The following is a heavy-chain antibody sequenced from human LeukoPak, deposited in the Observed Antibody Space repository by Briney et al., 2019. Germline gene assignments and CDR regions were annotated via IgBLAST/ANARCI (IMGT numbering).Heavy chain of an antibody. Sequence: GSLRLSRAASGFTFSNVWMTWVRQAPGKGLEWVGHIKNKADGGTTDYAAPVKGRFTISRDDSKNTMYLQMSSLKTEDTAVYYCSTDVPFTAGGAIVYWGQGTLVTVSS. CDR3: STDVPFTAGGAIVY. J-gene: IGHJ4*02. CDR2: IKNKADGGTT. D-gene: IGHD3-16*02. V-gene: IGHV3-15*01. CDR1: GFTFSNVW.